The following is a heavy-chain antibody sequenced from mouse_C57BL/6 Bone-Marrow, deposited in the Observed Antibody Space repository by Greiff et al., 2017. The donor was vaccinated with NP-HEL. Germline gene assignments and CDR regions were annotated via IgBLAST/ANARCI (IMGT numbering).Heavy chain of an antibody. J-gene: IGHJ3*01. Sequence: VQLKESGPGLVQPSQSLSITCTVSGFSLTSYGVHWVRQSPGKGLEWLGVIWSGGSTDYNAAFISRLSISKDNSKSQVFFKMNSLQADDTAIYYCARNSGYYGFAYWGQGTLVTVSA. CDR2: IWSGGST. CDR3: ARNSGYYGFAY. D-gene: IGHD2-3*01. V-gene: IGHV2-2*01. CDR1: GFSLTSYG.